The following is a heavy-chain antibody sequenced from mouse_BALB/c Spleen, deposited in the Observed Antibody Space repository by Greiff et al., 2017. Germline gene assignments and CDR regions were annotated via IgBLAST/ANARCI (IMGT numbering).Heavy chain of an antibody. CDR3: ARGNGAMDY. J-gene: IGHJ4*01. V-gene: IGHV5-6-3*01. CDR2: INSNGGST. Sequence: EVKVVESGGGLVQPGGSLKLSCAASGFTFSSYGMSWVRQTPDKRLELVATINSNGGSTYYPDSVKGRFTISRDNAKNTLYLQMSSLKSEDTAMYYCARGNGAMDYWGQGTSVTVSS. CDR1: GFTFSSYG. D-gene: IGHD2-1*01.